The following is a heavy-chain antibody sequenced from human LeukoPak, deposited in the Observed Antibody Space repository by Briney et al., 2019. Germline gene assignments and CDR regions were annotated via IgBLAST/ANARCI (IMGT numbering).Heavy chain of an antibody. Sequence: SETLSLTCTVSGASISSSYWSWIRRPPGERLEWIGFIYYNGNTNSNPSLKSRVTISADTSKNQFSLKLTSVTAADTAVYYCVRGNYDNRGYSNAFDIWGQGTMVTVSS. J-gene: IGHJ3*02. V-gene: IGHV4-59*01. CDR1: GASISSSY. CDR2: IYYNGNT. CDR3: VRGNYDNRGYSNAFDI. D-gene: IGHD3-22*01.